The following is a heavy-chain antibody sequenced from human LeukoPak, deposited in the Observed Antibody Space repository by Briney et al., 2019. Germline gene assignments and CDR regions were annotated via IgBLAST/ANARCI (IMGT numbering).Heavy chain of an antibody. CDR2: INPGDSDT. V-gene: IGHV5-51*01. J-gene: IGHJ5*02. CDR3: ARQPGAGWFDP. Sequence: GESPKISCRASGYTFSDLWIGWARQMPGKGLEWMAIINPGDSDTRYSPSFQGQVTISADKSISTVYLQWGSLKASDTAMYYCARQPGAGWFDPWGQGTLVTVSS. D-gene: IGHD3-10*01. CDR1: GYTFSDLW.